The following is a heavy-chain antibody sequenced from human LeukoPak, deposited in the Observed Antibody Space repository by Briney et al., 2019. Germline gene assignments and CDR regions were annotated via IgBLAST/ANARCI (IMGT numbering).Heavy chain of an antibody. CDR1: GGSISSGGYY. CDR2: IYHSGST. J-gene: IGHJ4*02. D-gene: IGHD6-19*01. V-gene: IGHV4-30-2*01. Sequence: SQTLSLTCTVSGGSISSGGYYWSWIRQPPGKGLEWIGYIYHSGSTYYNPSLKSRVTISVDRSKNQFSLKLSPVTAADTAVYYCATPSSGWSSDYWGQGTLVTVSS. CDR3: ATPSSGWSSDY.